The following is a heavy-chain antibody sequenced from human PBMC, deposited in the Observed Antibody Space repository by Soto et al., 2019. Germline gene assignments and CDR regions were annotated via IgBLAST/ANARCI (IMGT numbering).Heavy chain of an antibody. V-gene: IGHV4-61*01. CDR3: ARDLYSGYDLDY. CDR2: IYFSGTT. Sequence: PSETLSLTCTVSGGSVSSGSYYWNWIRQPPGKGLEWIGYIYFSGTTTYSPSLKSRVTISIDTSKNQFSLNLSSVTAADTAVYYCARDLYSGYDLDYWGQGTLVTVSS. J-gene: IGHJ4*02. CDR1: GGSVSSGSYY. D-gene: IGHD5-12*01.